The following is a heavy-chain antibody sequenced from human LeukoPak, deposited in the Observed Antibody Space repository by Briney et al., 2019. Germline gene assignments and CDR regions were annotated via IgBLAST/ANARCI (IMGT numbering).Heavy chain of an antibody. J-gene: IGHJ4*02. Sequence: GASVKVSCKASGYTFTSYGISWVRRAPGQGLEWMGWISAYNGNTNYAQKLQGRVTMTTDTSTSTAYMELRSLRSDDTAVYYCARGFPVNTAMVYYFDYWGQGTLVTVSS. D-gene: IGHD5-18*01. CDR2: ISAYNGNT. V-gene: IGHV1-18*01. CDR3: ARGFPVNTAMVYYFDY. CDR1: GYTFTSYG.